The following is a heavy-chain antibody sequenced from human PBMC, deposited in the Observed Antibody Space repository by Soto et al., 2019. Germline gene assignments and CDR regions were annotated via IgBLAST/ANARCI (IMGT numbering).Heavy chain of an antibody. CDR3: ARDPLLYDSDWYPNWFGP. J-gene: IGHJ5*02. D-gene: IGHD6-19*01. CDR2: ITGYGATT. Sequence: SVGGLVQPGGSLRLSCSASGFIFNNYAMSWVRQAPGKGLEWVSGITGYGATTYYAESVKGRFTISRDNSKNTLYLQMSTLTAEDTAVYYCARDPLLYDSDWYPNWFGPWGQGTLVTVSS. V-gene: IGHV3-23*01. CDR1: GFIFNNYA.